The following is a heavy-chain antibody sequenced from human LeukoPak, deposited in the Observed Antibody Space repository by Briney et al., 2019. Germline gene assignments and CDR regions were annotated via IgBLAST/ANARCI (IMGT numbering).Heavy chain of an antibody. V-gene: IGHV3-7*01. D-gene: IGHD5-24*01. CDR2: IKPDGSEK. Sequence: GESLRLSCAASGFTFSDSWMSWVRQAPGKGLEWLADIKPDGSEKYYVDSVKGRFTISKDSAGNTLYLQMNTLRVEDTAVYYCARAQDTYNSLYFDYWGQGALVTVPS. CDR3: ARAQDTYNSLYFDY. J-gene: IGHJ4*02. CDR1: GFTFSDSW.